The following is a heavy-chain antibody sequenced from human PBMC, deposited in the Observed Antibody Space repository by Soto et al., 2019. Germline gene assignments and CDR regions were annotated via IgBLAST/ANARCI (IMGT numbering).Heavy chain of an antibody. CDR2: IYYSGST. Sequence: QLQLQESGPGLVKPSETLSLTCTVSGGSISSSSYYWGWIRQPPGKGLEWIGSIYYSGSTYYTPSLKSRVTISVDTSKNQFSLKLSSVTAADTAVYYCARWPEGRGVHAYYFDYWGQGTLVTVSS. CDR1: GGSISSSSYY. D-gene: IGHD3-10*01. CDR3: ARWPEGRGVHAYYFDY. V-gene: IGHV4-39*01. J-gene: IGHJ4*02.